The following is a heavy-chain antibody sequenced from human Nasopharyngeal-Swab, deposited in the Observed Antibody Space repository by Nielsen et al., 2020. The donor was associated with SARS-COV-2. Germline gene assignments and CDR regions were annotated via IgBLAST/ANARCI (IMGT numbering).Heavy chain of an antibody. CDR1: GFSFRTYW. V-gene: IGHV3-74*01. D-gene: IGHD4-11*01. J-gene: IGHJ4*02. CDR2: IDTDGAIT. Sequence: GGSLRLSCAASGFSFRTYWMHWVRQSPGKGLLWVSRIDTDGAITNYADSVKGRFTISRDNAKNTLYLQMNSLRAEDTAVYYCAKSASLLQYLTFDYWGQGTLVTVSS. CDR3: AKSASLLQYLTFDY.